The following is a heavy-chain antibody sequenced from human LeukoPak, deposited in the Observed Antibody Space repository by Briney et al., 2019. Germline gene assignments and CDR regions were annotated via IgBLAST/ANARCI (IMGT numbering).Heavy chain of an antibody. CDR3: ARGGTMVRGVRTTRAFDI. V-gene: IGHV4-39*02. D-gene: IGHD3-10*01. CDR1: GGSISSSSYY. J-gene: IGHJ3*02. Sequence: SETLSLTCTVSGGSISSSSYYWGWIRQPPGKGLEWIGSIYYSGSTYYNPSLKSRVTISVDTSKNEFSLKLSSVTAADTAVYYCARGGTMVRGVRTTRAFDIWGQGTMVTVSS. CDR2: IYYSGST.